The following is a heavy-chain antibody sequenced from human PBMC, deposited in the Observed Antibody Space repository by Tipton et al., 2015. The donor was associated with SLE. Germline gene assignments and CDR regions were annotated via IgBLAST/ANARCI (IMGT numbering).Heavy chain of an antibody. CDR2: INQDGSKK. CDR1: GFTFSSYW. Sequence: SLRLSCAGSGFTFSSYWMTWVRQAPGKGLEWVANINQDGSKKYSVDSVKGRFTISRDNAKNSLYLQMNSLRDEDTAVYYCAREIYNSGSWWGQGTLVTVSS. J-gene: IGHJ4*02. V-gene: IGHV3-7*01. CDR3: AREIYNSGSW. D-gene: IGHD3-10*01.